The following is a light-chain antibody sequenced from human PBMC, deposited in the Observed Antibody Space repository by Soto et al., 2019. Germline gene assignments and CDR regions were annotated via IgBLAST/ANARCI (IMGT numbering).Light chain of an antibody. CDR2: GAS. V-gene: IGKV3D-15*01. CDR3: QQYHDWVT. J-gene: IGKJ4*01. CDR1: QSVSSN. Sequence: MMMTQSPATLSVSPGESATLSCGTSQSVSSNLAWYQQKPGQAPRLLIYGASTRATGIPARFSGSGSGTEFTLTISYLRPEDSAVYFCQQYHDWVTFGGGTKVDIK.